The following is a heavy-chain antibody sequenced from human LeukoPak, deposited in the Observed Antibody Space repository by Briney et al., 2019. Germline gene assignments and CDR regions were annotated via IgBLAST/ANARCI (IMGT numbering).Heavy chain of an antibody. J-gene: IGHJ4*02. CDR2: IKQDGSEK. CDR3: ARAYQLLYHHPFDY. V-gene: IGHV3-7*04. Sequence: TGGSLRLSCAASGFTFSSYWMSWVRQAPGKGLEWVANIKQDGSEKYYVDSVKGRFTISRGNAKNSLYLQMNSLRAEDTAVYYCARAYQLLYHHPFDYWGQGTLVTVSS. CDR1: GFTFSSYW. D-gene: IGHD2-2*02.